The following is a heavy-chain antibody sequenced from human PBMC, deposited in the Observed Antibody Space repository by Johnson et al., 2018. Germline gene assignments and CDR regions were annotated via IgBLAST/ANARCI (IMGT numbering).Heavy chain of an antibody. J-gene: IGHJ5*02. CDR1: GGTFSNYG. D-gene: IGHD2-8*01. CDR3: ARTYCTDAVGSRPSFDP. Sequence: QVQLVQSGAEVTKPGSSVKVSCKTSGGTFSNYGISWQRRAPGQGLEWMGRIIPMYATPHYAQKFQGSLTITADESTSTAYMELISLRSEDTAMDYCARTYCTDAVGSRPSFDPWGQGTLVIVSS. CDR2: IIPMYATP. V-gene: IGHV1-69*12.